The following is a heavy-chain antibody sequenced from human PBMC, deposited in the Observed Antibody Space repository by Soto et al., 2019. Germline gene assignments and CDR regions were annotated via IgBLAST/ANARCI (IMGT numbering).Heavy chain of an antibody. D-gene: IGHD3-22*01. CDR3: ARDRDYYDNSGYALDI. Sequence: QVQLVESGGGVVQPGKSLRLSCAASGFIFSSYGMHWVRQAPGKGLEWVAVIWYDGSNEDYADSVKGRFAISRDNSKNTLYLQMNSLRADDTAVYYCARDRDYYDNSGYALDIWGQGTVVTVSS. CDR2: IWYDGSNE. J-gene: IGHJ3*02. V-gene: IGHV3-33*01. CDR1: GFIFSSYG.